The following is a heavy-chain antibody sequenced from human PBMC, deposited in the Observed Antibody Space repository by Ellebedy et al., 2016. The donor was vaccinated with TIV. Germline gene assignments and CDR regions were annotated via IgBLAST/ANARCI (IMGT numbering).Heavy chain of an antibody. V-gene: IGHV3-7*03. CDR2: MEQDGSQK. CDR1: GFRFGSSR. CDR3: ARYSGADY. Sequence: PGGSLRLSCVASGFRFGSSRMTWVRQAPGKGLEWVATMEQDGSQKSYVDSVRGRFTISRDNAKNSLYLQMNSLRAEDTAVYYCARYSGADYWGQGTLVTVSS. D-gene: IGHD1-26*01. J-gene: IGHJ4*02.